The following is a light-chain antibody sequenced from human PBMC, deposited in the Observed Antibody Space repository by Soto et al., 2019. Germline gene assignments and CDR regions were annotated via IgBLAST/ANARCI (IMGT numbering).Light chain of an antibody. CDR2: DVT. Sequence: QSALTQPRSVSRSPGQSVTISCTGTSSDAGGYNYVSWYQQHPGKAPKVMIYDVTKRPSGVPDRFSGSRSGNTASLTISGLQADDEADYYCCSYAGSYYVFGTGTKLTVL. CDR1: SSDAGGYNY. J-gene: IGLJ1*01. V-gene: IGLV2-11*01. CDR3: CSYAGSYYV.